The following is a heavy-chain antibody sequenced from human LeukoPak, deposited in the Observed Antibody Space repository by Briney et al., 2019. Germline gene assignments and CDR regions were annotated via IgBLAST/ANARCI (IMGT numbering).Heavy chain of an antibody. CDR2: INSDGSST. Sequence: PGGSLRLSCAASGFTFSSYWMHWVRQAPGKGLVWVSRINSDGSSTSYADSVKGRFTISRDNAKNTLYLQMNSLRAEDTAVYYCARAGYSSGWYHPTDAFDIWGQGTMVTVSS. J-gene: IGHJ3*02. V-gene: IGHV3-74*01. D-gene: IGHD6-19*01. CDR1: GFTFSSYW. CDR3: ARAGYSSGWYHPTDAFDI.